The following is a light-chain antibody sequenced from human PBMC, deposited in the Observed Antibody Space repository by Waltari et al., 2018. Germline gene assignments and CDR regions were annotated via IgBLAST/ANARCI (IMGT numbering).Light chain of an antibody. Sequence: ELVLTQSPGTLSLSAGERVTISCRARQSVSSSYLAWYQQKPGQAPRLLIYGASTRATGIPDRFSGSGSGTDFSLTISRLEPEDFAVYYCQQYGTSPTTFGQGTKVEIK. CDR1: QSVSSSY. J-gene: IGKJ1*01. CDR3: QQYGTSPTT. V-gene: IGKV3-20*01. CDR2: GAS.